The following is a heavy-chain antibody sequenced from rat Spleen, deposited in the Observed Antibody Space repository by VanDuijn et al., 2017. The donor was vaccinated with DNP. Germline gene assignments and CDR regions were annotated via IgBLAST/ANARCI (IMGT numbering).Heavy chain of an antibody. D-gene: IGHD1-6*01. Sequence: EVQLVESDGGLVQPGRSLKLSCIASGFIFSNYWMTWIRQAPGKGLEWVASITNTGGSTYYPDSVKGRFTISIDNAKSTLYLQMNRLRSEDTASYYCARQTMYTTGWFAYWGQGTLVTVSS. V-gene: IGHV5-31*01. J-gene: IGHJ3*01. CDR2: ITNTGGST. CDR1: GFIFSNYW. CDR3: ARQTMYTTGWFAY.